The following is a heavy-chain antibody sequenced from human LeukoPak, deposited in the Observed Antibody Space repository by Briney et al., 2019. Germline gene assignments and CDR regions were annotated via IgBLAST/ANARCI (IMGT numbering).Heavy chain of an antibody. CDR1: GGSISSCSYY. D-gene: IGHD6-13*01. J-gene: IGHJ4*02. Sequence: SETLSLTCTVSGGSISSCSYYWRWIRQPPGKGLEWIGSIYYSGCTYYNPSLKSRVTISVDTSKNQFSLKLSSVTAADTAVYYCAEYSSSRYDYGGQGTLVTVSS. CDR2: IYYSGCT. CDR3: AEYSSSRYDY. V-gene: IGHV4-39*01.